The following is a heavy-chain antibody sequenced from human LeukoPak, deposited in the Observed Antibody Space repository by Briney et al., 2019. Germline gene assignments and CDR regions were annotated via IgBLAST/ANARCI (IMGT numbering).Heavy chain of an antibody. V-gene: IGHV1-69*04. CDR2: IIPILGIA. J-gene: IGHJ3*02. D-gene: IGHD3-10*01. CDR1: GGTFSSYA. CDR3: VTIPGGGAFDI. Sequence: SVKVSCKASGGTFSSYAISWVRQAPGQGLEWMGRIIPILGIANYAQKFQGRATITADKSTSTAYMELSSLRSEDTAVYYCVTIPGGGAFDIWCQGTMVTVSS.